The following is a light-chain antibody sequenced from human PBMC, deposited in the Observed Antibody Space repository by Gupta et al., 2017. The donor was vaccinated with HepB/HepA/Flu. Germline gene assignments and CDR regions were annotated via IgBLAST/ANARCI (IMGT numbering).Light chain of an antibody. Sequence: QSVLTQPPSVSAAPGQKVTISCSGSSSNIGEYYVSWYQHLPGAAPKLLIYDNDKRPSGIPDRFSGSRSGTSAALGITGLQTGDEADYYCATWDSIGYSMPFGGGTKLTVL. V-gene: IGLV1-51*01. CDR3: ATWDSIGYSMP. CDR2: DND. CDR1: SSNIGEYY. J-gene: IGLJ2*01.